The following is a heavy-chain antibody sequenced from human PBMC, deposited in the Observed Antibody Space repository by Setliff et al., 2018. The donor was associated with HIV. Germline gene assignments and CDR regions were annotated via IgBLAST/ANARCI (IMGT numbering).Heavy chain of an antibody. Sequence: GGSLRLSCAASGFTFGTYWMTWLRQAPGKGLEWVANINQDGTVIFYVDSVKGRFIMPRDNAKNNLYLQMNSLSPEDTAVYYCAKVGREYSGYDFTFDYWGQGTLVTVSS. CDR2: INQDGTVI. V-gene: IGHV3-7*01. CDR3: AKVGREYSGYDFTFDY. J-gene: IGHJ4*02. CDR1: GFTFGTYW. D-gene: IGHD5-12*01.